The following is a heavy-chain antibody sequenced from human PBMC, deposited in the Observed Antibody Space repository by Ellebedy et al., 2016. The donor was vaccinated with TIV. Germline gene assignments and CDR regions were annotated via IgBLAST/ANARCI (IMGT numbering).Heavy chain of an antibody. CDR3: ARHPTNWGSRGNWFDP. Sequence: GESLKISXKGSGYSFTSYWISWVRQMPGKGLEWMGRIDPSDSYTNYSPSFQGHVTISADKSISTAYLQWSSLKASDTAMYYCARHPTNWGSRGNWFDPWGQGTLVTVSS. D-gene: IGHD7-27*01. V-gene: IGHV5-10-1*01. CDR1: GYSFTSYW. J-gene: IGHJ5*02. CDR2: IDPSDSYT.